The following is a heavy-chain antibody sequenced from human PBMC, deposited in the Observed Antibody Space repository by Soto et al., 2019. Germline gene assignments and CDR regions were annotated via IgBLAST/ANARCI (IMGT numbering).Heavy chain of an antibody. CDR1: GSSIRSSSYY. CDR3: AGQPTAGSFYDLGSYYYYYGMDV. CDR2: IFYSGTT. V-gene: IGHV4-39*01. J-gene: IGHJ6*02. Sequence: LYTLSLTCTVSGSSIRSSSYYWCWIHQPPCKALAWIGSIFYSGTTYYNPSLKSRVTISVDTSKNQFSLKLSSVTAADTAVYYCAGQPTAGSFYDLGSYYYYYGMDVWGQGTTVTVS. D-gene: IGHD3-16*01.